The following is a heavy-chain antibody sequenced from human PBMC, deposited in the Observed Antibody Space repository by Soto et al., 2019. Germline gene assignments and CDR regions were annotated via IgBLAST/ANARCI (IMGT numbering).Heavy chain of an antibody. CDR3: AKDHYAVAGTGGMDV. D-gene: IGHD6-19*01. CDR1: GFTFDDYT. J-gene: IGHJ6*02. Sequence: GGSLRLSCAASGFTFDDYTMHWVRQAPGKGLEWVSLISWDGGSTYYADSVKGRFTISRDNSKNSLYLQMNSLRTEDTALYYCAKDHYAVAGTGGMDVWGQGTTVTVSS. V-gene: IGHV3-43*01. CDR2: ISWDGGST.